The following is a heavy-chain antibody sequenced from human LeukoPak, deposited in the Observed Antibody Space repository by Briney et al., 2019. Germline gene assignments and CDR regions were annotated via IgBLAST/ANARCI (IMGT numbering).Heavy chain of an antibody. Sequence: AGGSLRLSCAASGFTFSSCSMNWVRQAPGKGLEWVSSISSSSSYMYYADSVKGRFTISRDNAKNSLYLQMNSLRAEDTAVYYCARDRVGYYYGSGTGADWFDPWGQGTLVTVSS. D-gene: IGHD3-10*01. CDR2: ISSSSSYM. CDR1: GFTFSSCS. CDR3: ARDRVGYYYGSGTGADWFDP. J-gene: IGHJ5*02. V-gene: IGHV3-21*01.